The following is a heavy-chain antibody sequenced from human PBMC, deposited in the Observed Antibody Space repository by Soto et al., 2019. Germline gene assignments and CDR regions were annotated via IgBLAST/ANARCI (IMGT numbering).Heavy chain of an antibody. CDR3: ARLQYTVVTAIDV. J-gene: IGHJ3*01. D-gene: IGHD4-17*01. V-gene: IGHV4-61*02. CDR1: GASLGRYSSY. Sequence: PSETLSLTCTVPGASLGRYSSYWSWLRLPAGKGLEWIGRISIVGLVSAGDSTAYNPSLKSRVTISVDKSMNRLSLILRSVTAADTAVYYCARLQYTVVTAIDVWGQGTMVTVSS. CDR2: ISIVGLVSAGDST.